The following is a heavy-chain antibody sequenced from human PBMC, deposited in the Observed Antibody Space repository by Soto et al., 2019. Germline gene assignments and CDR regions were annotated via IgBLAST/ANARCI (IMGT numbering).Heavy chain of an antibody. CDR1: GFSFRTTW. D-gene: IGHD1-26*01. J-gene: IGHJ4*02. V-gene: IGHV3-15*05. CDR2: IKSKSAGETT. CDR3: SPGSPFSGSVFDY. Sequence: EVQLVESGGGLVKPGGSLRLSCAASGFSFRTTWMAWVRQAPGKGLEWVGRIKSKSAGETTDYADPVKGRFTISRDDSKATLYLHMDSLETGDKAVYYCSPGSPFSGSVFDYWGQGTLVTVSS.